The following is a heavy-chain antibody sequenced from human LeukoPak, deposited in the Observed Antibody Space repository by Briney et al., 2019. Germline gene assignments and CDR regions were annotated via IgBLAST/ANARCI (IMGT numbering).Heavy chain of an antibody. J-gene: IGHJ4*02. CDR3: AKDAQYYDFWSGYWDYFDY. D-gene: IGHD3-3*01. CDR1: GFTFSSYA. CDR2: ISGSGGST. Sequence: GGSLRLSCAASGFTFSSYAMSWVRQAPGKGLEWVSAISGSGGSTYYADSVKGRFTISRDNSKNTLYLQMNSLRAEDTAVYYCAKDAQYYDFWSGYWDYFDYWGQGTLVTVSS. V-gene: IGHV3-23*01.